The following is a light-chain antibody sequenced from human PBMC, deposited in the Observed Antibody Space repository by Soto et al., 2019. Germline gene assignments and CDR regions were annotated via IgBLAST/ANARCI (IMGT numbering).Light chain of an antibody. CDR1: ASNVGSTY. CDR3: ASWDNDLNGPI. Sequence: QSVLTQPPSASGTPGQRVSISCSGSASNVGSTYVFWYQQVPGTAPTLLIYKNNQRPSGVSDRFSGSKPGTSASLAISGLRVDDEADYYCASWDNDLNGPIFGGGTKLTVL. V-gene: IGLV1-47*01. J-gene: IGLJ2*01. CDR2: KNN.